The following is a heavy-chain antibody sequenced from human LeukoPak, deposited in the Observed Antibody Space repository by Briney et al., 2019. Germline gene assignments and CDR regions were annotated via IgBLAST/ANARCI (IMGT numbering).Heavy chain of an antibody. V-gene: IGHV4-39*07. Sequence: SETLSLTCAVSGGSISSSSYYWGWIRQPPGKGLEWIGSIYYSGSTYYNPSLKSRVTISVDTSKNQFSLKLSSVTAADTAVYYCARTKDMVRHNGFDYWGQGTLVTVSS. J-gene: IGHJ4*02. CDR2: IYYSGST. CDR3: ARTKDMVRHNGFDY. D-gene: IGHD3-10*01. CDR1: GGSISSSSYY.